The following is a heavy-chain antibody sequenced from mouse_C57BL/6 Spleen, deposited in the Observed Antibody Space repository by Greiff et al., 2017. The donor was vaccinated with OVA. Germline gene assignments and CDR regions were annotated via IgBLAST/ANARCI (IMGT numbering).Heavy chain of an antibody. CDR1: DSEVFPIAY. J-gene: IGHJ2*01. D-gene: IGHD2-4*01. V-gene: IGHV15-2*01. CDR2: ILPSIGRT. Sequence: QVQLQQSGSELRSPGSSVKLSCKDFDSEVFPIAYMSWVRQKPGHGFEWIGGILPSIGRTIYGEKFEDKATLDADTLSNTAYLELNSLTSEDSAIYYCARIYYDYSGYCDYWGQGTTLTVSS. CDR3: ARIYYDYSGYCDY.